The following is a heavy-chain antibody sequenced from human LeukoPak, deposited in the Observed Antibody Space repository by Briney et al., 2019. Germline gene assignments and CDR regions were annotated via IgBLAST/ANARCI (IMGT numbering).Heavy chain of an antibody. D-gene: IGHD2-2*01. Sequence: AGGSLRLSCAASGFTFSSYGMHWVRQAPGKGLEWVAFIRYDGSNKYYADSVKGRITISRDNSKNTMYLQMKSMRAEDTDVSYCEKDTIVVVPAARIDYWGQGTLVTVSS. J-gene: IGHJ4*02. CDR1: GFTFSSYG. V-gene: IGHV3-30*02. CDR3: EKDTIVVVPAARIDY. CDR2: IRYDGSNK.